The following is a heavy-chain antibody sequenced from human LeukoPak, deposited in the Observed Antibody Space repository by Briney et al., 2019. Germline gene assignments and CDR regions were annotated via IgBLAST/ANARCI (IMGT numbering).Heavy chain of an antibody. D-gene: IGHD3-3*01. J-gene: IGHJ4*02. V-gene: IGHV1-18*04. CDR3: AREVTYYDFWSGYYRKSEYDY. CDR2: ISAYNGNT. Sequence: GASVKVSCKASGYTFTGYHMHWVRQAPGQGLEWMGWISAYNGNTNYAQKLQGRVTMTTDTSTSTAYMELRSLRSDDTAVYYCAREVTYYDFWSGYYRKSEYDYWGQGTLVTVSS. CDR1: GYTFTGYH.